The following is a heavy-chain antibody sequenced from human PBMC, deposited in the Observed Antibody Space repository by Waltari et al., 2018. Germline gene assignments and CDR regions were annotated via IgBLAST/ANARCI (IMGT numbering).Heavy chain of an antibody. CDR3: ARVGGPMTTGGTYYYYGMDV. Sequence: QVQLVQSGAEVKKPGSSVKVSCKASGGTFSSYTISWVRQAPGQGLEWMGRIIPILCIANDAQKFQGRVTITADKCTSTAYMELSSLRSEDTAVYYCARVGGPMTTGGTYYYYGMDVWGQGTTVTVSS. J-gene: IGHJ6*02. D-gene: IGHD4-17*01. CDR1: GGTFSSYT. V-gene: IGHV1-69*02. CDR2: IIPILCIA.